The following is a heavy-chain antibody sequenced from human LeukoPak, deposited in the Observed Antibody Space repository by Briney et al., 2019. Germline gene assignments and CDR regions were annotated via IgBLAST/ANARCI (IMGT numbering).Heavy chain of an antibody. CDR3: ARDRQSNWGSSEGVDI. CDR2: ISYDGSNK. CDR1: GFTFSSYA. D-gene: IGHD7-27*01. V-gene: IGHV3-30-3*01. Sequence: GGSLRLSCAASGFTFSSYAMHWVRQAPGKGLEWVAVISYDGSNKYYADSVKGRFTISRDNSKNTLYLQMNSLRAEDTAVYYCARDRQSNWGSSEGVDIWGQGTMVTVSS. J-gene: IGHJ3*02.